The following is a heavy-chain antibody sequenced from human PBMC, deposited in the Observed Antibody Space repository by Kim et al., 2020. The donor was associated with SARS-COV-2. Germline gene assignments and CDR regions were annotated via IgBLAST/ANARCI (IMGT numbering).Heavy chain of an antibody. J-gene: IGHJ2*01. V-gene: IGHV4-59*01. D-gene: IGHD3-22*01. CDR3: SRVMYYYDSSGSSRYFDL. CDR1: GGSISSYY. Sequence: SETLSLTCTASGGSISSYYWSWIRQPPGKGLEWIGYIYYSGSTNYNPSLKSRVTISVDTSKNQFSLKLSSVTAADTAVYYCSRVMYYYDSSGSSRYFDLWGRGTLVTVSS. CDR2: IYYSGST.